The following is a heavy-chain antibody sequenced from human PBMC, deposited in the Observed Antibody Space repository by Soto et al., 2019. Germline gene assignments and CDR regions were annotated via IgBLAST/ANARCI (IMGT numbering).Heavy chain of an antibody. CDR2: IYSDGST. V-gene: IGHV3-66*01. CDR1: GFTVSSNY. CDR3: ARDISGAWWYS. J-gene: IGHJ4*02. Sequence: EVQLVESGGGLVQPGGSLRLSCAASGFTVSSNYMSWVRQAPGKGLEWVSIIYSDGSTYYADSVQGRFTISRDNSKDTLYLQMNSLRVEDTAVYYCARDISGAWWYSWGQGNLVTVSS. D-gene: IGHD2-15*01.